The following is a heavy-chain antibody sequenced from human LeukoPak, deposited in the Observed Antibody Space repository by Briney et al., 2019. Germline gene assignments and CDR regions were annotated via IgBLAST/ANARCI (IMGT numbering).Heavy chain of an antibody. CDR1: GFTFSSYA. CDR2: ISGSGGAT. Sequence: GGSLRLSCAASGFTFSSYAMSWVRQAPGKGLEWVSGISGSGGATYYADSVKGRFTISGDDPHNTLYLQMNSLRAEDTAVYFCARGGVDYYGSGTYYLMYYFDYWGQGALVTVSS. J-gene: IGHJ4*02. V-gene: IGHV3-23*01. D-gene: IGHD3-10*01. CDR3: ARGGVDYYGSGTYYLMYYFDY.